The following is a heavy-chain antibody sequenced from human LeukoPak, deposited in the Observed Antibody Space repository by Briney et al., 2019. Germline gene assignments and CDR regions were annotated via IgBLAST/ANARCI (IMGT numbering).Heavy chain of an antibody. Sequence: PSETLSLTCTVSGGSIRSYYWNWIRQPPGKGLEWIGYIYYSGNTNYNPSLKSRVTISVDTSKNQFSLKLSSVTAADTAVYYCATDISYGSGSYYTWGQGTLVTVSS. CDR2: IYYSGNT. D-gene: IGHD3-10*01. J-gene: IGHJ4*02. V-gene: IGHV4-59*01. CDR1: GGSIRSYY. CDR3: ATDISYGSGSYYT.